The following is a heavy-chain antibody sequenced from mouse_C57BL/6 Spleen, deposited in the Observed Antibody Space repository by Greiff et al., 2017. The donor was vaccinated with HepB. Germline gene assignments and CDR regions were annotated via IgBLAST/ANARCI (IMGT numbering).Heavy chain of an antibody. Sequence: VQLVESGAELVKPGASVKISCKASGYAFSSYWMNWVKQRPGKGLEWIGQIYPGDGDTNYNGKFKGKATLTADKSSSTAYMQLSSLTSEDSAVYFCARSDYYGSQYYFDYWGQGTTLTVSS. CDR1: GYAFSSYW. D-gene: IGHD1-1*01. J-gene: IGHJ2*01. CDR3: ARSDYYGSQYYFDY. CDR2: IYPGDGDT. V-gene: IGHV1-80*01.